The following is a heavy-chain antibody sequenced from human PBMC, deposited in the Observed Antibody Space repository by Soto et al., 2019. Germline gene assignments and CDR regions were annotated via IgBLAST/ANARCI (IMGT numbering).Heavy chain of an antibody. J-gene: IGHJ4*02. CDR3: ARARLVVEGRLEY. Sequence: PGGSLRLSCAVSGFSFSDYYMNWIRQAPGKGLEWLSYISSTATYTNYADSVRGRFTISRDSAKNSLYLDMNGLRAEDTAVYYCARARLVVEGRLEYWGQGTLVTVS. V-gene: IGHV3-11*06. CDR1: GFSFSDYY. CDR2: ISSTATYT. D-gene: IGHD3-22*01.